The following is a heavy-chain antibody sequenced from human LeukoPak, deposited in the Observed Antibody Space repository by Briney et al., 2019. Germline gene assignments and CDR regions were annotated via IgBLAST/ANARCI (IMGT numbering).Heavy chain of an antibody. J-gene: IGHJ4*02. Sequence: ASVKVSCKASGYTFTDYYMHWVRQAPGQGLEWMGWINPNSGGTNCRVTMTRDTSISTAYMELSRLRSDDTAVYYCARDLDYYDSSGYYYEAFDYWGQGTLVTVSS. CDR1: GYTFTDYY. CDR2: INPNSGGT. D-gene: IGHD3-22*01. CDR3: ARDLDYYDSSGYYYEAFDY. V-gene: IGHV1-2*02.